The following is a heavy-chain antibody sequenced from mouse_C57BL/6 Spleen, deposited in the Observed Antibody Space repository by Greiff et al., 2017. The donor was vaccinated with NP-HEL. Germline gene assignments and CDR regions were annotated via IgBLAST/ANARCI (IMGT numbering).Heavy chain of an antibody. CDR2: INYDGSST. D-gene: IGHD1-1*01. Sequence: EVQRVESEGGLVQPGSSMKLSCTASGFTFSDYYMAWVRQVPEKGLEWVANINYDGSSTYYLDSLKSRFIISRDNAKNILYLQMSSLKSEDTATYYCARCYGSSEFDYWGQGTTLTVSS. CDR1: GFTFSDYY. V-gene: IGHV5-16*01. J-gene: IGHJ2*01. CDR3: ARCYGSSEFDY.